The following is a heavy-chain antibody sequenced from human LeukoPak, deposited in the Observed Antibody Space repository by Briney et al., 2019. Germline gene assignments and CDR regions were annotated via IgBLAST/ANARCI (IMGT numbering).Heavy chain of an antibody. D-gene: IGHD3-22*01. V-gene: IGHV3-30*18. CDR2: ISYDESNK. J-gene: IGHJ4*02. CDR3: AKERDYFDSSGYSRYFDY. CDR1: GFTFSSYG. Sequence: GGSLRLSCAASGFTFSSYGMHWVRQAPGKGLEWVARISYDESNKYHGESVKGRFTISRDNSKNTLCLQMNSLRAEDTAVYYCAKERDYFDSSGYSRYFDYWGQGTLVTVSS.